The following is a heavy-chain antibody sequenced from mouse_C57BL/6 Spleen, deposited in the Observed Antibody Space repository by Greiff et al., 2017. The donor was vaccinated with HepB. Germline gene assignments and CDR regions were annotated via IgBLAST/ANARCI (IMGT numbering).Heavy chain of an antibody. J-gene: IGHJ3*01. Sequence: VQRVEPGAELVKPGASVKISCKASGYAFSSYWMNWVQQRPGKGLEWIGPIYPGDGETNYNGKSKGKATLTADKSSSTAYMPRGSLNSEDSAVYFSARMGGDYDYEWLAYWGQGALVTVST. V-gene: IGHV1-80*01. CDR1: GYAFSSYW. CDR3: ARMGGDYDYEWLAY. CDR2: IYPGDGET. D-gene: IGHD2-4*01.